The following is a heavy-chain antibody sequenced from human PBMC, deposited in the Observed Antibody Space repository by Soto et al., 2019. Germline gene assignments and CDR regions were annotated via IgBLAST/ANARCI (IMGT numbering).Heavy chain of an antibody. CDR3: AREEGASGY. V-gene: IGHV4-59*01. J-gene: IGHJ4*02. CDR1: GGSIRSYY. D-gene: IGHD1-26*01. Sequence: KASETLSLTCTVSGGSIRSYYWSWIRQPPGKGLEWIGYIYYSGSTNYNPSLKSRVTISADTSKNRFSLKLSSVTAADTAVYYCAREEGASGYWGQGTLVTVSS. CDR2: IYYSGST.